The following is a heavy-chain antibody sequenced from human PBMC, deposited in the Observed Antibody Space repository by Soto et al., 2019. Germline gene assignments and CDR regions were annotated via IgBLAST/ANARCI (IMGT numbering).Heavy chain of an antibody. Sequence: PGGSLRLSCAASGFTFSSYGIHWVRQAPGKGLVWVAVISYEGSNKYYADSVKGRFTISRDNSKNTLYLQMNSLRAEDTAVYYCAKMGYYYDSSGSNGPPLVDAFDIWGQGTMVTVS. CDR2: ISYEGSNK. D-gene: IGHD3-22*01. CDR1: GFTFSSYG. CDR3: AKMGYYYDSSGSNGPPLVDAFDI. J-gene: IGHJ3*02. V-gene: IGHV3-30*18.